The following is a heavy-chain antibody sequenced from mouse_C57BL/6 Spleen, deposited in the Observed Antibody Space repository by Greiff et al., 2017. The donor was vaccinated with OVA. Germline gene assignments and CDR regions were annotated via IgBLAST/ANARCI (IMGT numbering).Heavy chain of an antibody. CDR1: GYTFTDYN. V-gene: IGHV1-22*01. CDR3: ARGYGSSYGYFDV. CDR2: INPNNGGT. Sequence: VQLQQSGPELVKPGASVKMSCKASGYTFTDYNMHWVKQSHGESLEWIGYINPNNGGTSYNQKFKGKATLTVNKSSSTAYMELRSLTSEDSAVYYCARGYGSSYGYFDVWGTGTTVTVSS. J-gene: IGHJ1*03. D-gene: IGHD1-1*01.